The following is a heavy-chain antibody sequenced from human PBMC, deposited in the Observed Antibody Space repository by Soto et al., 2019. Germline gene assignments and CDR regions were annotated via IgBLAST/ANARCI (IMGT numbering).Heavy chain of an antibody. CDR1: GFTFSSYG. CDR2: ISYDGSNK. V-gene: IGHV3-30*18. J-gene: IGHJ3*01. Sequence: GGSLRLSCAASGFTFSSYGMHWVRQAPGKGLEWVAVISYDGSNKYYADSVKGRFTISRDNSKNTLYLQMNSLRAEDTAVYYCAKGFIVVVTAIRPDDNFDVWGQGTTVTVSS. CDR3: AKGFIVVVTAIRPDDNFDV. D-gene: IGHD2-21*02.